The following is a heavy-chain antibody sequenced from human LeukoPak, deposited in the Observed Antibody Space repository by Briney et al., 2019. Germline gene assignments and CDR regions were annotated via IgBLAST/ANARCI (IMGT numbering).Heavy chain of an antibody. D-gene: IGHD3-16*02. V-gene: IGHV1-18*01. CDR1: GYTFTDNG. Sequence: ASVKVSCKASGYTFTDNGISWVRQDPGEGLEWMGWISANSGKTNYAQRFQGRVTMTRETSSSTVYMELRSLRSDDTAVYFCARDKNYRFDYWGQGTLVSVTS. J-gene: IGHJ4*02. CDR2: ISANSGKT. CDR3: ARDKNYRFDY.